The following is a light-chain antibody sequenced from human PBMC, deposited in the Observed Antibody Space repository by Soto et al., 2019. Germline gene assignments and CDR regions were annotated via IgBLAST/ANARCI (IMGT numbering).Light chain of an antibody. Sequence: QSVLTQPRSVSGSPGQSVTISCTGTSSDVGGYNYVSWYQQHPGKAPKLMIYDVRERPSGVPDRFSGSKSGNTASLTISGLQAEDEADYYCCSYAGSFYVFGTGTKVTVL. CDR1: SSDVGGYNY. CDR2: DVR. J-gene: IGLJ1*01. V-gene: IGLV2-11*01. CDR3: CSYAGSFYV.